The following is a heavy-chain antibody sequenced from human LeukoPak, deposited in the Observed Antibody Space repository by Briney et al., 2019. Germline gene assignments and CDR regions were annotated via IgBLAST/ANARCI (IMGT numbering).Heavy chain of an antibody. J-gene: IGHJ5*02. CDR3: ARDLNIVVVPAAMSNWFDP. Sequence: ASVKVSCKASGYTFTSYYMHWVRQAPGQGLEWMGIINPSGGSTSYAQKFQGRVTMTRDTSTSTVYMGLSSLRSEDTAVYYCARDLNIVVVPAAMSNWFDPWGQGTLVTVSS. D-gene: IGHD2-2*01. CDR1: GYTFTSYY. CDR2: INPSGGST. V-gene: IGHV1-46*03.